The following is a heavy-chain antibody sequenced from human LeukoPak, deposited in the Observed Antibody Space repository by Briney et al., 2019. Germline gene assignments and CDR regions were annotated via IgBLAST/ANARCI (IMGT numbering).Heavy chain of an antibody. V-gene: IGHV1-69*13. Sequence: GASVKVSCKASGGTFSSYAISWVRQAPGQGLEWMGGIIPIFGTANYAQKFQGRVTITADESTSTAYMELSSLRSEDTAVYYCARGEIVVVITNERYYYYGMDVWGQGTTVTVSS. D-gene: IGHD3-22*01. CDR3: ARGEIVVVITNERYYYYGMDV. CDR1: GGTFSSYA. CDR2: IIPIFGTA. J-gene: IGHJ6*02.